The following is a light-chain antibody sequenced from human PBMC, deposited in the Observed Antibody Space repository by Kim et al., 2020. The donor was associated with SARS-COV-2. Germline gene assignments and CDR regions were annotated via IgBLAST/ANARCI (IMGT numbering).Light chain of an antibody. CDR3: QQYGSSPIT. J-gene: IGKJ5*01. CDR1: QSVTNRY. Sequence: EIVLTQSPGTLSLSPWERATLSCRASQSVTNRYLAWYQQKSGQAPRLLIYGASSRATGIPDRFSGSGSGTDFTLTISRLEPEDSTVYYCQQYGSSPITFGQGTRLEF. V-gene: IGKV3-20*01. CDR2: GAS.